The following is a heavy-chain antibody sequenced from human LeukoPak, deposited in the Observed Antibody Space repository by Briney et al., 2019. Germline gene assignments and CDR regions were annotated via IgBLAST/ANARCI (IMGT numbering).Heavy chain of an antibody. V-gene: IGHV3-23*01. D-gene: IGHD5-18*01. CDR1: GFTFSSYG. CDR2: ISGSGGST. CDR3: AKGVYSYGYEFYYFDY. Sequence: GGSLRLSCAASGFTFSSYGMSWVRQAPGKGLEWVSAISGSGGSTYYADSVEGRFTISRDNSKNTLYLQMNSLRAEDTAVYYCAKGVYSYGYEFYYFDYWGQGTLVTVSS. J-gene: IGHJ4*02.